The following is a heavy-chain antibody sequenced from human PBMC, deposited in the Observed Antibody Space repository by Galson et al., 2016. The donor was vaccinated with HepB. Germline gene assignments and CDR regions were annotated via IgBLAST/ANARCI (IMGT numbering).Heavy chain of an antibody. CDR3: ARGGGCSGTSCYYPDH. Sequence: SLRLSCAASGFSFSYHVMSWVRQAPGRGLQWVSTISGAGTYYADSVKGRFTISRDSSKDTLYLQMNSLRDEDTALYYCARGGGCSGTSCYYPDHWGQGTLVSVSS. CDR1: GFSFSYHV. CDR2: ISGAGT. D-gene: IGHD2-2*01. J-gene: IGHJ4*02. V-gene: IGHV3-23*01.